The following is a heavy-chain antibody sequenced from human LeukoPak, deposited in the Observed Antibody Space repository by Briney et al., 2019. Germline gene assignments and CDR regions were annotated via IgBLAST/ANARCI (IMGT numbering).Heavy chain of an antibody. D-gene: IGHD3-3*01. CDR1: GGSISPYY. CDR2: ISASGST. J-gene: IGHJ3*02. Sequence: SETLSLTCAVSGGSISPYYWSWIRQPPGRGLEWIGYISASGSTNYNPSLKSRLTISVGTSQMLLSLTLSSVTAADTAVYYCVRHPPGGYHSANTFDMWGRGTLVTVSS. CDR3: VRHPPGGYHSANTFDM. V-gene: IGHV4-4*09.